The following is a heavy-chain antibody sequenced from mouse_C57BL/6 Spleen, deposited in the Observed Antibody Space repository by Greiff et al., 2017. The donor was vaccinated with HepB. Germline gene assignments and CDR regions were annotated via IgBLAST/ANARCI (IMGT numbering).Heavy chain of an antibody. D-gene: IGHD2-4*01. V-gene: IGHV1-50*01. CDR3: ARRSVYYDYDADY. J-gene: IGHJ2*01. CDR2: IDPSDSYT. CDR1: GYTFTSYW. Sequence: QVQLQQPGAELVKPGASVKLSCKASGYTFTSYWMQWVKQRPGQGLEWIGEIDPSDSYTNYNQKFKGKATLTVDTSSSTAYMQLSSLTSEDSAVYYCARRSVYYDYDADYWGQGTTLTVSS.